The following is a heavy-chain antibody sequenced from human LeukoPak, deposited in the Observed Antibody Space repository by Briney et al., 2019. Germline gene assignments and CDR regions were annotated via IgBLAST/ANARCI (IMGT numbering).Heavy chain of an antibody. Sequence: SVTLSLTCTVSGGYISSHYWSWIRQPAGKGLEWIGRIYTSGSTNYNPSLKSRVTMSLDTSKNQFSLKLSSVTAADTAIYYCARDVPASIATYYFDYWGQGTLVTVSS. CDR2: IYTSGST. J-gene: IGHJ4*02. V-gene: IGHV4-4*07. CDR1: GGYISSHY. D-gene: IGHD6-6*01. CDR3: ARDVPASIATYYFDY.